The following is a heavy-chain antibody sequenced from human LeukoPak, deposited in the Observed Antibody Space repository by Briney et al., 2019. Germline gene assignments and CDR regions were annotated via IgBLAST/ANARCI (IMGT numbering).Heavy chain of an antibody. CDR2: IFTSGST. Sequence: SETLSLTCTVSGGSISSSYWIWIRQPAGKGLEWIGRIFTSGSTNYNPSLKSRVTISVDKSKNQFSLKLSSVTAADTAVYYCAREQGYYDSSGYHDYWGQGTLVTVSS. CDR1: GGSISSSY. V-gene: IGHV4-4*07. CDR3: AREQGYYDSSGYHDY. D-gene: IGHD3-22*01. J-gene: IGHJ4*02.